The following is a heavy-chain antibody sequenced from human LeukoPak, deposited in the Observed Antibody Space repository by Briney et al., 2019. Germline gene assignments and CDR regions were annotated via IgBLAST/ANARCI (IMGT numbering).Heavy chain of an antibody. CDR3: ARVQYYYGSGSLDV. Sequence: PSETLSLTCTVSGGSISSSSYYWGWIRQPPGKGLEWIGSIYYSGSTYYNPSLKSRVTISVDTSKNQFSLKLSSVTAADTAVYYCARVQYYYGSGSLDVWGKGTTVTISS. CDR1: GGSISSSSYY. V-gene: IGHV4-39*01. CDR2: IYYSGST. J-gene: IGHJ6*04. D-gene: IGHD3-10*01.